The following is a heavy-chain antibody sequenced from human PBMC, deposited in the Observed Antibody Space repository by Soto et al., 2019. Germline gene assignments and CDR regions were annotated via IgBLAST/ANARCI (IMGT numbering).Heavy chain of an antibody. D-gene: IGHD1-26*01. CDR1: GFTFSSYG. CDR3: ARGSSGSPYYFDY. Sequence: GGSLRLSCAASGFTFSSYGMHWVRQAPGKGLEWVAVIWYDGSNKYYADSVKGRFTISRDNSKNTLYLQMNSLRAEDTAVYYCARGSSGSPYYFDYWGQGTLVTVSS. J-gene: IGHJ4*02. CDR2: IWYDGSNK. V-gene: IGHV3-33*08.